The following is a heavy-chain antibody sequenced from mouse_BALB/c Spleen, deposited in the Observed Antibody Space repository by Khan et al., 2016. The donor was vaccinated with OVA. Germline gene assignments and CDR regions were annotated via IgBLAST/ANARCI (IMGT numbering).Heavy chain of an antibody. Sequence: EVQLQESGADLVKSWPTVNLSCTASGLTIKDTYMHWLKQLPEQGLEWIGRIDPPNGTTKYDPKFQGKATITADTSSKPAYLQLSSLTSEDSAIYYGARMVRKWGQGTTLTVSS. CDR2: IDPPNGTT. V-gene: IGHV14-3*02. CDR1: GLTIKDTY. D-gene: IGHD1-1*02. CDR3: ARMVRK. J-gene: IGHJ2*01.